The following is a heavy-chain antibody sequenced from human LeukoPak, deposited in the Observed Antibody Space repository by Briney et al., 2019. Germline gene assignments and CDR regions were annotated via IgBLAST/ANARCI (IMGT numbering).Heavy chain of an antibody. J-gene: IGHJ4*02. D-gene: IGHD3-10*01. Sequence: PGGSLRLSCVVSGFSFGSEAMSWVRQAPGRGLERVSSISPGGGTTYYADSVKGRFTISRDNSENTLYVKMNSLRAEDTAIYYCAKSRSGSANWALRIFDNWGQGTLVSVSS. CDR2: ISPGGGTT. V-gene: IGHV3-23*01. CDR1: GFSFGSEA. CDR3: AKSRSGSANWALRIFDN.